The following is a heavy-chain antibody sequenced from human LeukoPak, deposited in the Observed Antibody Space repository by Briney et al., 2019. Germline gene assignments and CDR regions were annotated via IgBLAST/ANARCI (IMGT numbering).Heavy chain of an antibody. Sequence: ASVEVSCKASGYTFPHYYIHWVRQAPGQGLEWMGIINPSGGSTSYAQKFQGRVTMTRDTSTSTVYMELSSLRSEDTAVYYCARVRGFTMYYWGQGTLVTVSS. J-gene: IGHJ4*02. CDR2: INPSGGST. CDR3: ARVRGFTMYY. V-gene: IGHV1-46*01. CDR1: GYTFPHYY. D-gene: IGHD3-10*02.